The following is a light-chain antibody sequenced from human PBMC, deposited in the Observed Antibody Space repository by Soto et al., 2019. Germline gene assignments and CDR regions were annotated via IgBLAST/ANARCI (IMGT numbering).Light chain of an antibody. V-gene: IGLV2-14*01. CDR1: SRDVGGYNY. J-gene: IGLJ2*01. CDR3: SSYTSSTTLI. Sequence: QSALTQPASVSGSPGQSITISCSGTSRDVGGYNYVSWYQQHPGKAPQLMMFEVSNRPSGVSNRFSGSKSGNTASLTISGIQAEDEADYYCSSYTSSTTLIFGGGTKLTVL. CDR2: EVS.